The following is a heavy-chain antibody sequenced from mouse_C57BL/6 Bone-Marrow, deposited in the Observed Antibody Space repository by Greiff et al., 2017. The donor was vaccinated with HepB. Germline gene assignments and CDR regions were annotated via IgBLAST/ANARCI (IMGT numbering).Heavy chain of an antibody. CDR3: AREELFYAMDY. Sequence: QVQLQQPGAELVKPGASVKLSCKASGYTFTSYWMQWVKQRPGQGLEWIGEIDPSDSYTNYNHKFKGKATLTVDTSSSTAYMQLSSLTSEDSAVYYCAREELFYAMDYWGQGTSVTVSS. CDR2: IDPSDSYT. V-gene: IGHV1-50*01. J-gene: IGHJ4*01. CDR1: GYTFTSYW.